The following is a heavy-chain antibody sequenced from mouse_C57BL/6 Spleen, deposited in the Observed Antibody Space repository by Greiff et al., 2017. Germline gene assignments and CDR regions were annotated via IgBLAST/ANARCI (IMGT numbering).Heavy chain of an antibody. CDR2: IDPSDSYT. V-gene: IGHV1-50*01. Sequence: QVQLQQSGAELVKPGASVKLSCKASGYTFTSYWMQWVKQRPGQGLEWIGEIDPSDSYTNYNQKFKGKATLTVDTSSSTAYMQLSSLTSEDSAVYYCARRDYGLYYFDYWGQGTTLTVSS. CDR1: GYTFTSYW. D-gene: IGHD2-4*01. J-gene: IGHJ2*01. CDR3: ARRDYGLYYFDY.